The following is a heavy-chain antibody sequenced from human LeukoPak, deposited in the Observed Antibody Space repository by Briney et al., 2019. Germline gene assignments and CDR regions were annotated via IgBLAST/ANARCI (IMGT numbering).Heavy chain of an antibody. CDR3: AKEPKYYDFWSGYYTGASHFDY. CDR2: ISGSGGST. V-gene: IGHV3-23*01. D-gene: IGHD3-3*01. CDR1: GFTFSSYA. Sequence: GGSLRLSCAASGFTFSSYAMSWVRQAPGKGLEWVSAISGSGGSTYYADSVKGRFTISRDNSKNTLYLQMNSLRAEDTAVYYCAKEPKYYDFWSGYYTGASHFDYWGQGTLVTVSS. J-gene: IGHJ4*02.